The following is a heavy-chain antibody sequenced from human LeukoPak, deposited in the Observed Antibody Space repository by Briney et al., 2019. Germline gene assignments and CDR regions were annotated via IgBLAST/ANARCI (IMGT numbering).Heavy chain of an antibody. D-gene: IGHD6-13*01. Sequence: ASVKVSCKASGYTFTGYYMHWVRQAPGQGLEWMGWINPNSGGTNYAQKFQGWVTMTRDTSISTAYMELSRLRSDDTAVYYCAREGTNIQTEQQLAPVFDYWGQGTLVTVSS. CDR2: INPNSGGT. CDR1: GYTFTGYY. CDR3: AREGTNIQTEQQLAPVFDY. J-gene: IGHJ4*02. V-gene: IGHV1-2*04.